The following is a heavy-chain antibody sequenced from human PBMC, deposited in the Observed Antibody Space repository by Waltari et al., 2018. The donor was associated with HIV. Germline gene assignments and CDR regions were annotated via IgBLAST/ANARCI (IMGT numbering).Heavy chain of an antibody. Sequence: QVRLVESGGGVVQPGRSLRLPCAASGFTFSDSRLHWVRQAPGKGLEWVALISYDESKKYYADSVMGRFTISRDIPKNTLYLQMNSLRAEDSAVYYCANTFFKTTLNLYYFGMDVWGQGTTVIVSS. D-gene: IGHD3-3*02. J-gene: IGHJ6*02. V-gene: IGHV3-30*18. CDR2: ISYDESKK. CDR3: ANTFFKTTLNLYYFGMDV. CDR1: GFTFSDSR.